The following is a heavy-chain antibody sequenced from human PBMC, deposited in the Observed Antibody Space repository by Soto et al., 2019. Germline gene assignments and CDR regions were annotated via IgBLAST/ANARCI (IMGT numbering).Heavy chain of an antibody. V-gene: IGHV1-2*02. J-gene: IGHJ4*02. CDR1: GYTFTAYY. CDR2: INPNGGGT. Sequence: QVQLVQSVAEMKKPGASVKVSCESSGYTFTAYYIHWVRQAPGHGLEWMGWINPNGGGTKYAQKFQGRVTMTRDMSIKKAYMQLPILTTDDTAVYYCAKAFKTMIQGVIFRVDQWGKGTLVTVSS. CDR3: AKAFKTMIQGVIFRVDQ. D-gene: IGHD3-10*01.